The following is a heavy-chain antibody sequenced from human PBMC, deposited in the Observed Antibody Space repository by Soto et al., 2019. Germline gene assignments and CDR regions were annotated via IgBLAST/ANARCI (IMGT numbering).Heavy chain of an antibody. D-gene: IGHD5-12*01. CDR3: AREDEWLVDY. CDR1: GFTFSRLS. CDR2: ISTSGSTI. Sequence: GGSLRLSCAASGFTFSRLSMNWVRQAPGKGLQWISFISTSGSTIYYADSVKGRFTISRDNARNSLYLQMNSLRDEDTAVYYCAREDEWLVDYWGQGTLVTVSS. J-gene: IGHJ4*02. V-gene: IGHV3-48*02.